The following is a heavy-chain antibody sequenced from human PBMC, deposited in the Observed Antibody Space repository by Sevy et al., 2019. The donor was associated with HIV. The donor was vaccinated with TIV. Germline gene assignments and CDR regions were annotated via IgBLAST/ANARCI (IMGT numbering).Heavy chain of an antibody. CDR1: GFTFRSYG. Sequence: GGSLRLSCAASGFTFRSYGMHWVRQAPGKGLEWVAIIWYDGSNKKYADSVKGRFSISRDNSKNTLYLQMNSLRAEDTAVYYCAREGIAVAGIGYYFAYWGQGTLVTVSS. J-gene: IGHJ4*02. CDR3: AREGIAVAGIGYYFAY. CDR2: IWYDGSNK. V-gene: IGHV3-33*01. D-gene: IGHD6-19*01.